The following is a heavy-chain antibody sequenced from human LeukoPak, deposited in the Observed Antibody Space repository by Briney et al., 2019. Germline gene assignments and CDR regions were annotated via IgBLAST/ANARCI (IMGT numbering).Heavy chain of an antibody. J-gene: IGHJ6*03. V-gene: IGHV1-46*01. CDR3: ARDGAVGATTDPLYYYYYMDV. Sequence: ASVKVSCKASGYTFTSYYMHWVRQAPGQGLEWMGIINPSGGSTSYAQKFQGRVTMTRDMSTSTVYMELSSLRSEDTAVYYCARDGAVGATTDPLYYYYYMDVWGKGTTVTVSS. D-gene: IGHD1-26*01. CDR2: INPSGGST. CDR1: GYTFTSYY.